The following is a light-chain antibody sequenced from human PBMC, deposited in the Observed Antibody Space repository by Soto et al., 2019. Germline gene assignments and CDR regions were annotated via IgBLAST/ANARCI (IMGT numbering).Light chain of an antibody. CDR1: QSFTSY. Sequence: EIVLTQSPATLSLSPGERATISCRASQSFTSYYAWYQQKPGQAPRLLLYDASNRATGIPARFSGGGSGTDFTPTISSIQHDDFAVYYCQQRSNWPPITFGRGTRLEIK. CDR2: DAS. V-gene: IGKV3-11*01. J-gene: IGKJ5*01. CDR3: QQRSNWPPIT.